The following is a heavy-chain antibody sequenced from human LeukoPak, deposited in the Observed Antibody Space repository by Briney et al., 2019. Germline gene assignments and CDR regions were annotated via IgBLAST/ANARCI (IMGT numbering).Heavy chain of an antibody. J-gene: IGHJ4*02. D-gene: IGHD1-20*01. V-gene: IGHV3-11*01. CDR3: ARAAYNWN. CDR2: IDPSGTAL. CDR1: GFTLRDYV. Sequence: GGSLRLSCAASGFTLRDYVMSWVRQAPGKGLEWVSYIDPSGTALFYADSVKARFTISRDNGKNSPYLQLRSLRADDTAVYYCARAAYNWNWGQGTLVTVSS.